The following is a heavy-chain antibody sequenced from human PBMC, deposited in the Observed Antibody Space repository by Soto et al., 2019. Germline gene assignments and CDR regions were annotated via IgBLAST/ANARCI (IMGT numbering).Heavy chain of an antibody. Sequence: GGSLRLSCAASGFSFSGYAMHWVRQAPGKGLEWVAIISYDVSNKYYADSVKGRFTISRDTSKNQFSLKLSSVTAADTAVYYCARLIRYSGYDFDYWGQGTLVTVSS. J-gene: IGHJ4*02. CDR2: ISYDVSNK. D-gene: IGHD5-12*01. CDR1: GFSFSGYA. V-gene: IGHV3-30-3*01. CDR3: ARLIRYSGYDFDY.